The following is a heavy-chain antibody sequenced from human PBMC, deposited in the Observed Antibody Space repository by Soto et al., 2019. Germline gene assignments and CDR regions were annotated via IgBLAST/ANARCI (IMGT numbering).Heavy chain of an antibody. CDR3: ARGPYDYVWGSDPPHFDY. V-gene: IGHV3-11*01. CDR1: GFTFSDYY. D-gene: IGHD3-16*02. CDR2: ISSSGSTI. J-gene: IGHJ4*02. Sequence: QVQLVESGGGLVKPGGSLRLSCAASGFTFSDYYMSWIRQAPGKGLEWVSYISSSGSTIYYADSVKGRFTISRDNAKNGLYVQRNSLRAEDTAVYYCARGPYDYVWGSDPPHFDYWGQGTLVTVSS.